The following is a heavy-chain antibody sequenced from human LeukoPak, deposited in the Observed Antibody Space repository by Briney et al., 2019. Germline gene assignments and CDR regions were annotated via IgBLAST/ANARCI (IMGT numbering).Heavy chain of an antibody. Sequence: GGSLRLSCAASGFTFDDYAMHWVRQAPGKGLEWVSGINWNSGRIAYADSVKGRFTISRDNAKNTLYLQMNSLRAEDTAVYYCARGPRLDYYYMDVWGKGTTVTVSS. D-gene: IGHD6-19*01. CDR2: INWNSGRI. J-gene: IGHJ6*03. CDR1: GFTFDDYA. CDR3: ARGPRLDYYYMDV. V-gene: IGHV3-9*01.